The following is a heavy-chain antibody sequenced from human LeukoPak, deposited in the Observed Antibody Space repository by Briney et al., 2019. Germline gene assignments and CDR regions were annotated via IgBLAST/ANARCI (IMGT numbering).Heavy chain of an antibody. D-gene: IGHD6-13*01. Sequence: GGSLRLSCAASGFTFSDSYMTWVRQAPGKGLEWVSYISSSGSTIYYADSVKGRFTISRDNAKNSLYLQMNSLRAEDTAVYYCARGQPQQDDAFDIWGQGTMVTVSS. CDR1: GFTFSDSY. V-gene: IGHV3-11*01. CDR2: ISSSGSTI. J-gene: IGHJ3*02. CDR3: ARGQPQQDDAFDI.